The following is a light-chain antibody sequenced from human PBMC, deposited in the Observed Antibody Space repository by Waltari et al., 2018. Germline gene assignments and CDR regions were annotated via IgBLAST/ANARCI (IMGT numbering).Light chain of an antibody. Sequence: DIQMTQSPSSLSASVGDRVTITCRASENVNNYLNWYQQKPGKAPKLLIYKTSTLQSGVPSRFSGSGSGTDYTFTIDSLRSEDVATYFCQHGFGTPLTFGGGTKVEI. V-gene: IGKV1-39*01. CDR2: KTS. CDR1: ENVNNY. CDR3: QHGFGTPLT. J-gene: IGKJ4*01.